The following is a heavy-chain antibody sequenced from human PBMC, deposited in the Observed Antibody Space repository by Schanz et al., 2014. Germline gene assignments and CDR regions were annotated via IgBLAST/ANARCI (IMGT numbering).Heavy chain of an antibody. Sequence: EVQLVESGGGLVQPRGSLRLSCAASEFSFSSFGMNWVRQAPGKGLEWVSGISGSGGSTYDADSVKGRFTISRDNSKNTLYLQMNSLRVEDTAVYYCARPSDSSWYMDVWGKGTTVTVSS. CDR3: ARPSDSSWYMDV. V-gene: IGHV3-23*04. CDR2: ISGSGGST. CDR1: EFSFSSFG. J-gene: IGHJ6*03. D-gene: IGHD2-21*02.